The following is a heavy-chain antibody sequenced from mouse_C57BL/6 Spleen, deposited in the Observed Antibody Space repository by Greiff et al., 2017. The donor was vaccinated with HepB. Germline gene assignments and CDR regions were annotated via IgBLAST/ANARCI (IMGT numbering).Heavy chain of an antibody. Sequence: DVMLVESGGGLVKPGGSLKLSCAASGFTFSDYGMHWVRQAPEKGLEWVAYISSGSSTIYYADTVKGRFTISRDNAKNTLFLQMTSLRSEDTAMYYCARPGDGYLFAYWGQGTLVTVSA. CDR1: GFTFSDYG. CDR3: ARPGDGYLFAY. V-gene: IGHV5-17*01. CDR2: ISSGSSTI. J-gene: IGHJ3*01. D-gene: IGHD2-3*01.